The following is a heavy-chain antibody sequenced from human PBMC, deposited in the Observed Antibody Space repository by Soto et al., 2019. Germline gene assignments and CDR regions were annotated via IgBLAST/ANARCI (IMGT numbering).Heavy chain of an antibody. CDR1: GYTFTSYG. J-gene: IGHJ4*02. Sequence: QVQLVQSGAEVKKPGASVKVSCKASGYTFTSYGISWVRQAPGQGLEWMGWISGYNGNKKSAQQLQGRVTMTTDTSTSRAYMELRSLRSDDSAVYYCARVPEVFDYWCQGSLVTVSS. CDR2: ISGYNGNK. V-gene: IGHV1-18*01. CDR3: ARVPEVFDY.